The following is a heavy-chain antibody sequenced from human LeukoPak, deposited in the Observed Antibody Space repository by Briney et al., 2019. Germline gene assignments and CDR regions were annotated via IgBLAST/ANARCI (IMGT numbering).Heavy chain of an antibody. V-gene: IGHV3-48*03. J-gene: IGHJ3*02. CDR2: ISSGGNSI. CDR1: GFIFSSYE. D-gene: IGHD6-13*01. CDR3: ARSFHTGYSGAFDI. Sequence: PGGSLRLSCVASGFIFSSYEMNWVRQTPGKGLEWLAHISSGGNSIYYADSVRGRFTISRDNAKNSLYLQMNSLRAEDTAVYYCARSFHTGYSGAFDIWGQGTMVTVSS.